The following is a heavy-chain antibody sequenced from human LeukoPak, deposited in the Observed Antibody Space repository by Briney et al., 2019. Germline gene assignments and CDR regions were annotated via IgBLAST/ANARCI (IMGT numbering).Heavy chain of an antibody. D-gene: IGHD3-22*01. J-gene: IGHJ4*02. V-gene: IGHV3-7*04. Sequence: PGGSLRLSCAASGFTFSSHWISWVRQAPGKGLEWVAHINQDGSQKLYVDSVKGRFAISRDNAKNSLYLQMNSLRAEDTAVYYCAKDPHYYDSSGYYFDYWGQGTLVTVSS. CDR3: AKDPHYYDSSGYYFDY. CDR2: INQDGSQK. CDR1: GFTFSSHW.